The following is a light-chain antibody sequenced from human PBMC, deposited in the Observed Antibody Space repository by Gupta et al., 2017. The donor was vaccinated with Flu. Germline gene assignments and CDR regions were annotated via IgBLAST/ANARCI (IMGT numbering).Light chain of an antibody. Sequence: PSSLSASVGDRVTITCRASQGISNYLAWYQQKPGKDPKLLIYAASTVQSGVPSRFIGSGSGTDFTLTISSLQPEDVATYYCQKKNNAPNTFGQGTKLDIK. J-gene: IGKJ2*01. V-gene: IGKV1-27*01. CDR2: AAS. CDR1: QGISNY. CDR3: QKKNNAPNT.